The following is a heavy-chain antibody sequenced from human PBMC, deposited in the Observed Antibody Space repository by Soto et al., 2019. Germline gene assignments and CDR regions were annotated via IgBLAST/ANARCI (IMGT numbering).Heavy chain of an antibody. CDR1: GGTFSSYA. D-gene: IGHD3-16*01. CDR3: ARHLGGNHYYYGMDV. Sequence: QVQLVQSGAEVKKPGSSVKVSCKASGGTFSSYAISWVRQAPGQGLEWMGGIIPIFGTADYAQKFQGRVTXTXXXSXGTAYMDLSSLRSEDTAVYYCARHLGGNHYYYGMDVWGQGTTVTVSS. CDR2: IIPIFGTA. J-gene: IGHJ6*02. V-gene: IGHV1-69*05.